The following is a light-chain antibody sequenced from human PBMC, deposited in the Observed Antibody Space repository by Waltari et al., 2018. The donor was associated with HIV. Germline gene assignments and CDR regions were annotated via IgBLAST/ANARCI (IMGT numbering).Light chain of an antibody. J-gene: IGKJ2*01. CDR2: DAS. CDR3: QQYDKVPLYT. Sequence: DIQMTQSPSSLSASIGDRVTITCQASQDISDYLNWYQQKPGKAPKLLIYDASNLETGVPSRFSGSGSGTDFTFTNSSLQPEDIATYYCQQYDKVPLYTFGQGTKLEIK. CDR1: QDISDY. V-gene: IGKV1-33*01.